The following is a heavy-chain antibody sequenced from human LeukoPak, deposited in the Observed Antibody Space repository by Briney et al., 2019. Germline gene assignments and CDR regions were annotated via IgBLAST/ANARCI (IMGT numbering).Heavy chain of an antibody. CDR2: ITSSSLTI. CDR1: GFTFSTYS. V-gene: IGHV3-48*01. D-gene: IGHD3-16*01. Sequence: PGGSLRLSCAASGFTFSTYSMNWVRQAPGKGLEWVSYITSSSLTIYYADSVKGRFTISRDNAKNSLYLQMNSLRAEDTAVYYCARDVTSVYYYYMDVWGKGTTVTVSS. J-gene: IGHJ6*03. CDR3: ARDVTSVYYYYMDV.